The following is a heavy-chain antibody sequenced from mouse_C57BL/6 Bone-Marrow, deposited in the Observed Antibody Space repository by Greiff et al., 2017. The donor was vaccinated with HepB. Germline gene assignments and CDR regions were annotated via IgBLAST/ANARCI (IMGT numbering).Heavy chain of an antibody. V-gene: IGHV5-12*01. D-gene: IGHD2-4*01. Sequence: EVMLVESGGGLVQPGGSLKLSCAASGFTFSDYYMYWVRQTPEKRLEWVAYISNGGGSTYYPDTVKGRFTISRDNAKNTLYLQMRRLKSEDTAMYYCARQTSYDYDGYYAMDYWGQGTSVTVSS. CDR1: GFTFSDYY. CDR2: ISNGGGST. J-gene: IGHJ4*01. CDR3: ARQTSYDYDGYYAMDY.